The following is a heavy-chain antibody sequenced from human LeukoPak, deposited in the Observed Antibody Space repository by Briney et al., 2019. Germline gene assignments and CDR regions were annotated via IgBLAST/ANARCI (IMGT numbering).Heavy chain of an antibody. CDR3: LMWDGSGYRDY. D-gene: IGHD3-22*01. V-gene: IGHV4-34*01. J-gene: IGHJ4*02. Sequence: PSEPLSLTCAVYGGSFNNYYWNWIRQPPGEGLEWIGELSHSGSTRYNPSLKSRVTISVDTSKNQFSLKLTSVTAADTAVYYCLMWDGSGYRDYWGQGTLVTVSS. CDR2: LSHSGST. CDR1: GGSFNNYY.